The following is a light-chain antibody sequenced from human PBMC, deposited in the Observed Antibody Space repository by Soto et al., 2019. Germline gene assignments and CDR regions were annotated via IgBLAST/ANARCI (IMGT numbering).Light chain of an antibody. V-gene: IGLV2-14*01. CDR2: EVS. CDR1: TSDVGGYNY. Sequence: QSVLTQPASVSGSPGQSITISCIVTTSDVGGYNYVSWYQQHPGKAPKLMIYEVSNRPSGVSTRFSGSKSGNTASLTISGLQAEDEADYYCTSYTSTSTLEGVFGGGTKLTVL. J-gene: IGLJ3*02. CDR3: TSYTSTSTLEGV.